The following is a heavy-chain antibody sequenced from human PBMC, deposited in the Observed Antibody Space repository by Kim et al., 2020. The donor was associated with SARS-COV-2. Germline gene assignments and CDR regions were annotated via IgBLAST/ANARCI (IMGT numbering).Heavy chain of an antibody. D-gene: IGHD6-13*01. Sequence: ASVKVSCKASGYTFTGYYMHWVRQAPGQGLEWMGWINPNSGGTKYAQKFQGRVTMTRDTSISTAYMELSRLRSDDTALYYCACGYSSSWYNYWGQGTLVTISS. CDR1: GYTFTGYY. J-gene: IGHJ4*02. CDR3: ACGYSSSWYNY. CDR2: INPNSGGT. V-gene: IGHV1-2*02.